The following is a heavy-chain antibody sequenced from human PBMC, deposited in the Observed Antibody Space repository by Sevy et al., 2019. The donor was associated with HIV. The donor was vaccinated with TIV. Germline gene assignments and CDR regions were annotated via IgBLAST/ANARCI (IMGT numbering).Heavy chain of an antibody. D-gene: IGHD1-1*01. J-gene: IGHJ4*02. Sequence: ASVKVSCKTSGYPFSTYDINWVRQAAGQGLEWMGWMNPSRDNTGYAQKFQDRVSMTRDMSIGTAYMELYSLTSDDTAVYFCARAYPDKLEPLDFWGQGTQVTVSS. CDR1: GYPFSTYD. V-gene: IGHV1-8*01. CDR2: MNPSRDNT. CDR3: ARAYPDKLEPLDF.